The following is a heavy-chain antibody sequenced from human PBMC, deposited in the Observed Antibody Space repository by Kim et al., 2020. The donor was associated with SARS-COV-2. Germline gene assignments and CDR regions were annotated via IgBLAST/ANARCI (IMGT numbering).Heavy chain of an antibody. J-gene: IGHJ5*01. D-gene: IGHD3-22*01. V-gene: IGHV3-9*01. CDR3: AKGYYYDSSGYSPNWFDS. CDR1: GFTFDDYA. CDR2: ISWNSGSI. Sequence: GGSLRLSCAASGFTFDDYAMHWVRQAPGKGLEWVSGISWNSGSIGYADSVKGRFTISRDNAKNSLYLQMNSLRAEDTALYYCAKGYYYDSSGYSPNWFDS.